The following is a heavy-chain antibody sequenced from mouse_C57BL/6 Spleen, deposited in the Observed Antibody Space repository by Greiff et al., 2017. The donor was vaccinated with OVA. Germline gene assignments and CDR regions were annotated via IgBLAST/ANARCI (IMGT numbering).Heavy chain of an antibody. D-gene: IGHD2-3*01. CDR3: ARYHDGYYLAWFAY. Sequence: QVQLQQSGAELVKPGASVKISCKASGYAFSSYWMNWVKQRPGKGLEWIGQIYPGDGDTNYNGKFKGKATLTADKSSSTAYMQLSSLTSEDSAVYFCARYHDGYYLAWFAYWGQGTLVTVSA. J-gene: IGHJ3*01. CDR2: IYPGDGDT. CDR1: GYAFSSYW. V-gene: IGHV1-80*01.